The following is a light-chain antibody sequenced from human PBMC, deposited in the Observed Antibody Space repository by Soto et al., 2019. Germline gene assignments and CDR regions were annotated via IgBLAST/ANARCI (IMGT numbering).Light chain of an antibody. CDR3: QQAASCPLA. CDR2: AAS. CDR1: QGISSW. J-gene: IGKJ4*01. V-gene: IGKV1-12*01. Sequence: DIQMTQSPSFVSASVGDRVTITCRASQGISSWLDWYQHKPGRAPKLLIHAASSFESGVQSRVRGIGSATAFTLAISCLNPEDCAAYYCQQAASCPLAFGGGTKVEIK.